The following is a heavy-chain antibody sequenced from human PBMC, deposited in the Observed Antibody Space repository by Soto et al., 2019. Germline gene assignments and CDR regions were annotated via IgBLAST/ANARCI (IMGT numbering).Heavy chain of an antibody. CDR1: GGSFSPYF. V-gene: IGHV4-34*01. Sequence: QVQLQQWGAGLLKPSETLSLTCAVYGGSFSPYFWSWIRQPPGKGLEWIGEINHSGSTNYNPSLTRRATLSVDTSKNQVSLKLTSVTAADTAVYYCARLASGWQYSSFDFWGRGTPVTVSS. J-gene: IGHJ2*01. D-gene: IGHD6-19*01. CDR3: ARLASGWQYSSFDF. CDR2: INHSGST.